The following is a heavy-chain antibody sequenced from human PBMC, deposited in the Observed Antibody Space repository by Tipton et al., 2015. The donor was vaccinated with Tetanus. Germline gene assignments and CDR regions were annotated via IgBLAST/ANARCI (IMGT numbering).Heavy chain of an antibody. CDR3: ARDQGRGARGCHSFHP. J-gene: IGHJ5*02. V-gene: IGHV4-31*03. CDR1: GGSIRGGTFY. D-gene: IGHD2-15*01. CDR2: IYNSGST. Sequence: TLSLTCSVSGGSIRGGTFYWSWIRQHPGKGLEWIGDIYNSGSTYYNPSLKSRVTISVDTSKNQFSLKLNSVTAAGTAGYYCARDQGRGARGCHSFHPWAQGSLVSFS.